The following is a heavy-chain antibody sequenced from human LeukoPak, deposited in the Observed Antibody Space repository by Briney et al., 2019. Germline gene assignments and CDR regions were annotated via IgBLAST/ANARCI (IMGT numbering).Heavy chain of an antibody. CDR2: FYYTGST. V-gene: IGHV4-59*12. CDR1: GGSITSYY. J-gene: IGHJ4*02. Sequence: MPSETLSLTCTVSGGSITSYYWSWIRQPPGKGLEWIGHFYYTGSTNYNPSLKSRVTISAETSRNQFSLRLNSVTAADTAVYYCARAPPDGGNSGLYYWGQGTLVTVSS. CDR3: ARAPPDGGNSGLYY. D-gene: IGHD4-23*01.